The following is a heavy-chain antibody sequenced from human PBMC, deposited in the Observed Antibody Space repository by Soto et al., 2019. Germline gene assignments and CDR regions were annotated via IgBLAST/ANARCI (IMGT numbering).Heavy chain of an antibody. V-gene: IGHV3-30*18. CDR2: ISYDGSNK. J-gene: IGHJ4*02. Sequence: QVQLVESGGGVVQPGRSLRLSCAASGFTFSSYGMHWVRQAPGKGLEWVAVISYDGSNKYYADSVKGRFTISRDNSKNTLYLQMNSLRAEDTAVSYCAKEWVYDSSGWSFDYWGQGTLVTVSS. CDR3: AKEWVYDSSGWSFDY. CDR1: GFTFSSYG. D-gene: IGHD3-22*01.